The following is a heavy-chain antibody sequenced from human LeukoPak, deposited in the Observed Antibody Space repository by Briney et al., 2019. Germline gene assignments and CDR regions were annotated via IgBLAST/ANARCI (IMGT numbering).Heavy chain of an antibody. CDR2: ISYDGRNK. Sequence: AXHWVRQAPGXXXEWVAVISYDGRNKYYADSVKGRFTISRDNSENTLYLQMNSLRAEDTAVYYCARAKTATYYYYHGMDVWGQGTTVTVSS. V-gene: IGHV3-30*04. CDR1: A. J-gene: IGHJ6*02. D-gene: IGHD2-15*01. CDR3: ARAKTATYYYYHGMDV.